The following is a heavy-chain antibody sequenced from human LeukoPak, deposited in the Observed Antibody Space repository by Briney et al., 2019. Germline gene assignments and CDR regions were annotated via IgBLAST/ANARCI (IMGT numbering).Heavy chain of an antibody. J-gene: IGHJ4*02. CDR1: EFTFSSYS. Sequence: GGSLRLSCAASEFTFSSYSMYWVRQAPGKGLEWVSSISSSTAYIFYADSVKSRFTISRDNSKNTLYLQMNSLRAEDTAVYYCAKDIGGYSYGHFDYWGQGTLVTVSS. CDR3: AKDIGGYSYGHFDY. CDR2: ISSSTAYI. D-gene: IGHD5-18*01. V-gene: IGHV3-21*01.